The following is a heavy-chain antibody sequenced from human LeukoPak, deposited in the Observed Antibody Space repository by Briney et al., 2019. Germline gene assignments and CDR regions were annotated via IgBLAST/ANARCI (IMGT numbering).Heavy chain of an antibody. J-gene: IGHJ4*02. D-gene: IGHD1-26*01. CDR1: GGSISTSNYY. Sequence: SETLSLTCTVSGGSISTSNYYWGWIRQPPGKGLEWIGNIHYSGRTYYNPSLKSRVTISVDTSKNQFSLKLTSVTAADTAMYYCARAGYTISYYSLDYWGQGTLVTVSS. CDR2: IHYSGRT. CDR3: ARAGYTISYYSLDY. V-gene: IGHV4-39*07.